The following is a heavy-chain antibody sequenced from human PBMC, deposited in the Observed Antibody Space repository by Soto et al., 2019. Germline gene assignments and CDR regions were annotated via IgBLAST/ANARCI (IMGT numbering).Heavy chain of an antibody. D-gene: IGHD6-6*01. CDR3: AREYYSSSYGEEFDP. CDR1: RDTLTVYD. J-gene: IGHJ5*02. Sequence: GTSAEIASTASRDTLTVYDMDLLLQYPGQGLEWMGIINPSGGSTSYAQKFQGRVTMTRDTSTSTVYMELSSLRSEDTAVYYCAREYYSSSYGEEFDPWCQGTLVTVSS. CDR2: INPSGGST. V-gene: IGHV1-46*01.